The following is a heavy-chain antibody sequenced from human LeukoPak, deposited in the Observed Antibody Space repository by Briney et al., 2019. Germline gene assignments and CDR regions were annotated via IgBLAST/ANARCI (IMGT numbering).Heavy chain of an antibody. CDR1: GGSISSGPYY. J-gene: IGHJ4*02. V-gene: IGHV4-39*01. Sequence: SETLSLTCTISGGSISSGPYYWGWIRQPPGKGLEWIGSIYYSGTTYYNPSLKSRVTISVDTSKNHFSLKPSSVTAADTAVYYCAARGYSYGPTHFDYWGQGTLVTVSS. D-gene: IGHD5-18*01. CDR2: IYYSGTT. CDR3: AARGYSYGPTHFDY.